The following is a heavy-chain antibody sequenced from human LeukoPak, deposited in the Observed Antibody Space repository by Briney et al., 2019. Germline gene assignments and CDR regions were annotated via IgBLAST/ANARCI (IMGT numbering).Heavy chain of an antibody. J-gene: IGHJ3*02. CDR2: MSGSGGSI. D-gene: IGHD2-15*01. CDR1: GFIFSKYA. V-gene: IGHV3-23*01. Sequence: GGSLRLSCAASGFIFSKYAMNWVRQAPGKGLEWVSGMSGSGGSIYYADSVKGRFTISRDNSKNTLDLQMNSLRAEDTAVYYCEKIIVVVPVPGGHAFDIGGKGKMVPVS. CDR3: EKIIVVVPVPGGHAFDI.